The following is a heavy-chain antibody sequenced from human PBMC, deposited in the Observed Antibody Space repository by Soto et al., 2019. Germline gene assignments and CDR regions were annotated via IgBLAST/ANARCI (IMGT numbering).Heavy chain of an antibody. CDR3: ARPHAGSRGWDNWFDP. CDR2: IYHSGST. CDR1: GGSISSGGYS. V-gene: IGHV4-30-2*02. Sequence: PSETLSLTCAVSGGSISSGGYSWSWIRQPPGKGLEWIGYIYHSGSTYYNPSLKSRVTISVDTSKNQFSLKLSSVTAADTAVYYCARPHAGSRGWDNWFDPWGQGNLVTVSX. J-gene: IGHJ5*02. D-gene: IGHD6-19*01.